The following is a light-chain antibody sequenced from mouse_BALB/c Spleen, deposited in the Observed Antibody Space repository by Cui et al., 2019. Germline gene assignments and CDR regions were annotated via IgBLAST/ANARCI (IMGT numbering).Light chain of an antibody. CDR2: STS. CDR3: HQWSSYRT. J-gene: IGKJ1*01. Sequence: QIVLTKSPAIMSASLGEEITLTCSASSSVSYMHWYQQKSGTSPKLLIYSTSKLASGVPSRFSVSGSGTFYSLTISSVEAEDAADYYCHQWSSYRTFGGGTKLEIK. V-gene: IGKV4-80*01. CDR1: SSVSY.